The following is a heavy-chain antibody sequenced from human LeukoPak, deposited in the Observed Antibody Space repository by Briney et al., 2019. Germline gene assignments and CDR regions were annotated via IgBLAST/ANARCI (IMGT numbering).Heavy chain of an antibody. CDR3: ARPQWLAAYFDY. Sequence: PGGSLRLSCAASGFTFSSYAMSWVRQAPGQGLEWVSAISGSGGSTYYADSVKGRFTISRDNSKNTLYLQMNSLRAEDTAVYYCARPQWLAAYFDYWGQGTLVTVSS. CDR2: ISGSGGST. J-gene: IGHJ4*02. D-gene: IGHD6-19*01. V-gene: IGHV3-23*01. CDR1: GFTFSSYA.